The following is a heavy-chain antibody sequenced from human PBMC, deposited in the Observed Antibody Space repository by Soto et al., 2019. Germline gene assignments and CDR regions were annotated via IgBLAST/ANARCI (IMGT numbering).Heavy chain of an antibody. CDR2: ISGSGGST. CDR1: GFTFSSYA. Sequence: GGSLRLSCAASGFTFSSYAMSWVRQAPGKGLEWVSAISGSGGSTYYADSVKGRFTISRDNSKNTLYLQMNSLRAEDTAVYYCAKGLDLYYYDSSGYYGFFDYWGQGTLVTVSS. D-gene: IGHD3-22*01. V-gene: IGHV3-23*01. CDR3: AKGLDLYYYDSSGYYGFFDY. J-gene: IGHJ4*02.